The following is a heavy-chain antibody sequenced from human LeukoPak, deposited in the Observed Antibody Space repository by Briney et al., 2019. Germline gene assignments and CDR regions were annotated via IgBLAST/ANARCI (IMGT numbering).Heavy chain of an antibody. CDR1: GYSLSSGYY. D-gene: IGHD1-26*01. J-gene: IGHJ4*02. Sequence: SETLSLTCAVSGYSLSSGYYWGWSRQPPGKGVGGSGSIYHSGSTYYNPSLKSRVTISVDTSKNQFSLKLSPVTAADTAVYYCARPQPGGSGSYYFDYWGQGTLVTVSS. V-gene: IGHV4-38-2*01. CDR2: IYHSGST. CDR3: ARPQPGGSGSYYFDY.